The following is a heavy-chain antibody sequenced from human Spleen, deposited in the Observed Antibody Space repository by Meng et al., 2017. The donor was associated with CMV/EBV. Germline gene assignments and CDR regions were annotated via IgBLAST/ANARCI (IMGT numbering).Heavy chain of an antibody. J-gene: IGHJ4*02. CDR1: GGTFNYYA. V-gene: IGHV1-69*10. Sequence: SVKVPCKASGGTFNYYAFNWVRQAPGQGLEWMGGIIPILYIVSYAQKFQGRVTITADTSTGTVYMDLSSLRSEDTAVYYCARDQTDSTSYKDSWGQGTLVTVSS. D-gene: IGHD2-2*01. CDR2: IIPILYIV. CDR3: ARDQTDSTSYKDS.